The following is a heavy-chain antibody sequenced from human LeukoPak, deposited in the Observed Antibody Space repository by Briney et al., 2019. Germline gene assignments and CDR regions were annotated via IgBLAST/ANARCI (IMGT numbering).Heavy chain of an antibody. Sequence: GGSRRLSCAASGFTFSSYAMSWVRQAPGKGLEWVSAISGSGGSTYYADSVKGRFTISRDNSKNTLYLQMNSLRAEDTAVYYCAKALGGYRNYYFDYWGQGTVVTVSS. CDR2: ISGSGGST. CDR3: AKALGGYRNYYFDY. CDR1: GFTFSSYA. J-gene: IGHJ4*02. V-gene: IGHV3-23*01. D-gene: IGHD5-18*01.